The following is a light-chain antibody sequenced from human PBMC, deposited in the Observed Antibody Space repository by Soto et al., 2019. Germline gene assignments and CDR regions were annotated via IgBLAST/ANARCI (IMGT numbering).Light chain of an antibody. Sequence: DIQMTQSPSTLSASVGDRVTITCRASQSISSWLAWYQQKPGKAPKLLIYKASSLESGVPSRFSGSGSGTDFTITSSSLQPDDFATYYSQQYNSSPYTFGQGTKLEIK. V-gene: IGKV1-5*03. CDR2: KAS. CDR3: QQYNSSPYT. CDR1: QSISSW. J-gene: IGKJ2*01.